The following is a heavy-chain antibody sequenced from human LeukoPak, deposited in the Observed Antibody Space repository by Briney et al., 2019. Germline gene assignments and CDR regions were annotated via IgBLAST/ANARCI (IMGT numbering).Heavy chain of an antibody. CDR2: IYSGGST. V-gene: IGHV3-66*01. CDR3: ARDVVGWYMDV. Sequence: GGSLRLSCAASGFTVSSNYMRWVRQAQGKGMEWVSVIYSGGSTYYPDSVRGRLTISRDNSKNTLYLQMNSLRAEDTAVYYCARDVVGWYMDVWGKGTTVTVS. D-gene: IGHD2-21*01. J-gene: IGHJ6*03. CDR1: GFTVSSNY.